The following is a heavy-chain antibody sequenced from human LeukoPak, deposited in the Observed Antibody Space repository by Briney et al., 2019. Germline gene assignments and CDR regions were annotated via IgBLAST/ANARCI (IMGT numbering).Heavy chain of an antibody. J-gene: IGHJ3*02. CDR1: GFTFSSYS. D-gene: IGHD3-10*01. CDR2: ISSSSSYM. CDR3: ARLTYGDDAFDI. V-gene: IGHV3-21*01. Sequence: SGGSLRLSCAASGFTFSSYSMNWVRQAPGKGLEWVSSISSSSSYMYYADSVKGRFTISRDNAKNSLYLQMNSLRAEDTAVYYCARLTYGDDAFDIWGQGTMVTVSS.